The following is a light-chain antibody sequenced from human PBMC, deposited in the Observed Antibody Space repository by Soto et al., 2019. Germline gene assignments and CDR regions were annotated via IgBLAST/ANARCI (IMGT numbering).Light chain of an antibody. CDR3: QTWGTAIHDVV. V-gene: IGLV4-69*01. CDR1: SGHNNYA. J-gene: IGLJ2*01. Sequence: QSVLTQSPSASASLGASVKLTCTLSSGHNNYAIAWHQQQPEKGPRFLMKLNSDGSHSKGAGIPDRLSGSSSGAERHLTISSLQSEDEADYYCQTWGTAIHDVVFGGGTKLTVL. CDR2: LNSDGSH.